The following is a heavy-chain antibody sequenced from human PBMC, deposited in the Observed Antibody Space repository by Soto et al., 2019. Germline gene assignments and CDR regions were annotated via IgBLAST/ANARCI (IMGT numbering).Heavy chain of an antibody. J-gene: IGHJ5*02. CDR1: GYTFTSYG. CDR3: ARDLWGITMVRGVRTNWFDP. Sequence: ASVKVSCKASGYTFTSYGISWVRQAPGQGLEWMGWISAYNGNTNYAQKLQGRVTMNTDTSTSTAYMELRSLRSDDTAVYYCARDLWGITMVRGVRTNWFDPWGQGTLVTVSS. V-gene: IGHV1-18*01. CDR2: ISAYNGNT. D-gene: IGHD3-10*01.